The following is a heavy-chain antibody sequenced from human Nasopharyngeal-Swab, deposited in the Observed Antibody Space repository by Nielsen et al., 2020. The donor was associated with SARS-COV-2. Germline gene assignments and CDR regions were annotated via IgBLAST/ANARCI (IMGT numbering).Heavy chain of an antibody. CDR1: GFTFSSYS. D-gene: IGHD3-3*01. CDR3: ARKSEWRGGYFDY. Sequence: GESLKTSCAASGFTFSSYSMNWVRQAPGKGLEWVSSISSSSSYIYYADSVKGRFTISRDNAKNSLYLQMNSLRAEDTAVYYCARKSEWRGGYFDYWGQGTLVTVSS. V-gene: IGHV3-21*01. J-gene: IGHJ4*02. CDR2: ISSSSSYI.